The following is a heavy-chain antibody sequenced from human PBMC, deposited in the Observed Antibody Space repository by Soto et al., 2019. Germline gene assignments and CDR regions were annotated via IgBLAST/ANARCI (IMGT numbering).Heavy chain of an antibody. D-gene: IGHD4-4*01. CDR2: INHSGST. J-gene: IGHJ4*02. CDR3: ARKEGDYNLVYFDY. V-gene: IGHV4-34*01. CDR1: GGSFSGYY. Sequence: SETLSLTCAVYGGSFSGYYWSWIGQPPGKGLEWIGEINHSGSTNYNPSLKSRVTISVDTSKNQFSLKLSSVTAADTAVYYCARKEGDYNLVYFDYWGQGTLVTVS.